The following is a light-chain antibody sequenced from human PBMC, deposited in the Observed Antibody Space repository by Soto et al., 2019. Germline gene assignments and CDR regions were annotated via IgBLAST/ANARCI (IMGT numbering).Light chain of an antibody. CDR2: AAS. V-gene: IGKV1-5*01. CDR3: QQYYSYPF. J-gene: IGKJ3*01. Sequence: DIQMTQSPSTLSASVGDIVTITCRASQSISSWLAWYQQKPGKAPKLLIYAASTLQSGVPSRFSGSGSGTDFTLTISCLQSEDFATYYCQQYYSYPFFGPGTKVDIK. CDR1: QSISSW.